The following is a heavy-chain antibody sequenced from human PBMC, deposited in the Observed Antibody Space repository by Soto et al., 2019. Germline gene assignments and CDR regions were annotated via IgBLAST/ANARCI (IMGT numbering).Heavy chain of an antibody. D-gene: IGHD2-15*01. CDR2: ISGSGGST. CDR3: AKLDIVVVVAATLKNAFDI. V-gene: IGHV3-23*01. J-gene: IGHJ3*02. CDR1: GFTFSSYA. Sequence: EVQLLESGGGLVQPGGSLRLSCAASGFTFSSYAMSWVRQAPGKGREWVSAISGSGGSTYYADSVKGRFTISRDNSKNTLYLQMNSLRAEDTAVYYCAKLDIVVVVAATLKNAFDIWGQGTMVTVSS.